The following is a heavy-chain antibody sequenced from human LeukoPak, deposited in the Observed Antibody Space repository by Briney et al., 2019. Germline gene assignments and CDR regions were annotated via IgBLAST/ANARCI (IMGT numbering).Heavy chain of an antibody. CDR3: ARDLTGYSYGSVGY. J-gene: IGHJ4*02. CDR2: IYHSGST. V-gene: IGHV4-4*02. Sequence: SEALSLTCAVSGGSISSSNWWSWVRQPPGKGLEWIGEIYHSGSTNYNPSLKSRVTISVDKSKNQFSLKLSSVTAADTAVYYCARDLTGYSYGSVGYWGQGTLVTVSS. D-gene: IGHD5-18*01. CDR1: GGSISSSNW.